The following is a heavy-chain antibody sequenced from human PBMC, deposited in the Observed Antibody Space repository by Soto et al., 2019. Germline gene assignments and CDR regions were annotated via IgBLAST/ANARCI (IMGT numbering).Heavy chain of an antibody. D-gene: IGHD3-16*02. CDR3: ARDPYYDYVWGSYRPNNWFDP. Sequence: QVQLVQSGAEVKKPGASVKVSCKASGYTFTSYGISWVRQAPGQGLEWMGWISAYNGNTNYAQKLQGRVTMTTDTSTSTAYMELRSPRSDDTAVYYCARDPYYDYVWGSYRPNNWFDPWGQGTLVTVSS. CDR1: GYTFTSYG. CDR2: ISAYNGNT. V-gene: IGHV1-18*01. J-gene: IGHJ5*02.